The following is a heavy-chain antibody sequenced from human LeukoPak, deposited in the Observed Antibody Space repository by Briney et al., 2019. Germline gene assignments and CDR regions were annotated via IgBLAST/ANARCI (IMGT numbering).Heavy chain of an antibody. V-gene: IGHV3-30*03. Sequence: GGSLRLSCVASGFTFSSYGMHWVRQAPGKGLEWVAVISYDGSNKYYADSVKGRFTISRDNPKNTLYLQMNSLRAEDTAVYYCATSQENNFDYWGQGTLVTVSS. D-gene: IGHD1/OR15-1a*01. CDR2: ISYDGSNK. CDR1: GFTFSSYG. CDR3: ATSQENNFDY. J-gene: IGHJ4*02.